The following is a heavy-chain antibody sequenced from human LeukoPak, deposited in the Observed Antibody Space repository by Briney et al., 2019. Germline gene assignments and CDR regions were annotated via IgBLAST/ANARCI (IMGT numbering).Heavy chain of an antibody. CDR1: GYTFTGYY. CDR2: INPNSGGT. V-gene: IGHV1-2*02. D-gene: IGHD3-10*01. CDR3: AIYYGSGSYEGNFDY. J-gene: IGHJ4*02. Sequence: EASVKVPCKASGYTFTGYYMHWVRQAPGQGLEWMGWINPNSGGTNYAQKFQGRVTMTRDTSISTAYMELSRLRSDDTAVYYCAIYYGSGSYEGNFDYWGQGTLVTVSS.